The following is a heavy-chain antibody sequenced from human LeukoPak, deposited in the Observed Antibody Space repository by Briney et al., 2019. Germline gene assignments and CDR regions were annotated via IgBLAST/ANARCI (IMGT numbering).Heavy chain of an antibody. D-gene: IGHD3/OR15-3a*01. CDR1: GVSISSYY. Sequence: SETLSLTCTVSGVSISSYYWSWIRQPAGKGLEWIGRIYTSGSTNYNPSLKSRVIMSVDTSKNQFSLKLSSVTAADTAVYYCARDTWTNWFDPWGQGTLVTVSS. CDR3: ARDTWTNWFDP. V-gene: IGHV4-4*07. CDR2: IYTSGST. J-gene: IGHJ5*02.